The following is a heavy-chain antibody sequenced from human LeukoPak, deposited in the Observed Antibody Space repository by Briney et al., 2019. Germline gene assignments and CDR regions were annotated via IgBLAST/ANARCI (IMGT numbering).Heavy chain of an antibody. CDR3: AKDLEIVVVPAAMFDY. Sequence: GGSLRLSCAASGFTFSSYPMTWVRQAPGKGLEWVSAISGSGGSTYYADSVKGRFTISRDNSKNTLYLQMNSLRAEDTAVYYCAKDLEIVVVPAAMFDYWGQGTLVTVSS. CDR2: ISGSGGST. V-gene: IGHV3-23*01. J-gene: IGHJ4*02. D-gene: IGHD2-2*01. CDR1: GFTFSSYP.